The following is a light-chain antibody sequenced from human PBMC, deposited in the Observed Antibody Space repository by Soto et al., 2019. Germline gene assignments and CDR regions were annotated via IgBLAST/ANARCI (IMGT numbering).Light chain of an antibody. V-gene: IGLV2-14*01. J-gene: IGLJ1*01. CDR3: SSYTSSSTFYV. Sequence: QSALTQPASGSGSPGQAITISCTRTSSDVGGYNYVSCYQQHPGKAPKLMIYDVSNRPSGVSNRFSGSKSGNTASLTISGLQAEDEADYYCSSYTSSSTFYVFGTGTKVTVL. CDR1: SSDVGGYNY. CDR2: DVS.